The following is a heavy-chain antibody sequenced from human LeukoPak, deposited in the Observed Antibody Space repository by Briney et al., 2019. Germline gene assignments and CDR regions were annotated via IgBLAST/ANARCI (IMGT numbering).Heavy chain of an antibody. D-gene: IGHD6-13*01. CDR3: ARGGNPYSSSWYPVRDWYFDL. Sequence: ASVKVSCKASGYTFTGYYMHWVRQAPGQGLEWMGRINPNSGGTNYAQKFQGRVTMTRNTSISTAYMELSSLRSEDTAVYYCARGGNPYSSSWYPVRDWYFDLWGRGTLVTVSS. CDR1: GYTFTGYY. J-gene: IGHJ2*01. CDR2: INPNSGGT. V-gene: IGHV1-2*06.